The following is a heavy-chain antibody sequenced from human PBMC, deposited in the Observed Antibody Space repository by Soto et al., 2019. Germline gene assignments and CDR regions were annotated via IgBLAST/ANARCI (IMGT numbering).Heavy chain of an antibody. J-gene: IGHJ4*02. CDR1: GFTFSGYS. Sequence: GSLRLSCATSGFTFSGYSMHWFRQAPGKGLEWVAVTSSDGGTKFYADSVKGRFTVSRDNSKNTLYLQMNSLRAKDTAVYFCAREAVLTKWYFDNWGQGISVTVSS. D-gene: IGHD1-26*01. CDR3: AREAVLTKWYFDN. CDR2: TSSDGGTK. V-gene: IGHV3-30-3*01.